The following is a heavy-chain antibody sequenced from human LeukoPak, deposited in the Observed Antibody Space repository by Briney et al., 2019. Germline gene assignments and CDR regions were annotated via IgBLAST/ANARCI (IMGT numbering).Heavy chain of an antibody. CDR2: IYSGGST. D-gene: IGHD6-19*01. Sequence: GGSLRLSCAASGFTVSSNYMSWVRQAPGKGLEWVSVIYSGGSTYYADSVKGRFTISRDNSKNTLYLQMNSLRAEDTAVYYCARDLKSRYSSGWYWGFDYWGQGTLVTVSS. J-gene: IGHJ4*02. V-gene: IGHV3-53*01. CDR1: GFTVSSNY. CDR3: ARDLKSRYSSGWYWGFDY.